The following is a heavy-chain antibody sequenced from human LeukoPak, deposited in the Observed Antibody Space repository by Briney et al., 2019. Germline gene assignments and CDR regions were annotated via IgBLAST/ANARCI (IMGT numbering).Heavy chain of an antibody. CDR3: AREIYDSSGYYDLYAFDI. D-gene: IGHD3-22*01. J-gene: IGHJ3*02. V-gene: IGHV3-48*03. CDR2: ISSSGSTI. Sequence: HSGGSLRLSCAASGFTFSSYEMNWVRQAPGKGLEWVSYISSSGSTIYYADSVKGRFTISRDNAKNSMYLQMNSLRAEDTAVYYCAREIYDSSGYYDLYAFDIWGQGTMVTVSS. CDR1: GFTFSSYE.